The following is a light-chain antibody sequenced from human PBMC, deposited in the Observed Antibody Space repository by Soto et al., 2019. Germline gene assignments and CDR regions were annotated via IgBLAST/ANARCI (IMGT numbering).Light chain of an antibody. CDR2: DAS. CDR1: QSVSSY. V-gene: IGKV3-11*01. J-gene: IGKJ2*01. CDR3: QQRSNWPRT. Sequence: EIVLTQSPATLSLSPGERATLSCRASQSVSSYLAWYQQKPGQAPGLLIYDASNKATGIPARFSGSGSGTDFTLTISSREPEDFAVYYCQQRSNWPRTFGQGTKLEIK.